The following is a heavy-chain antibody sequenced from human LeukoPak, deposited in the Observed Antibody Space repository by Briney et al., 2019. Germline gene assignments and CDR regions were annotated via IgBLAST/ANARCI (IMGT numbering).Heavy chain of an antibody. V-gene: IGHV4-39*01. Sequence: SETLSLTCTVSGGSISSSSYYWGWIRQPPGKGLEWIGSIYHSGSTYYNPSLKSRVTISVDTSKNQFSLKLSSVTAADTAVYYCARHRSSYGSSSWSEPGFDPWGQGTLVTASS. D-gene: IGHD6-13*01. CDR2: IYHSGST. J-gene: IGHJ5*02. CDR1: GGSISSSSYY. CDR3: ARHRSSYGSSSWSEPGFDP.